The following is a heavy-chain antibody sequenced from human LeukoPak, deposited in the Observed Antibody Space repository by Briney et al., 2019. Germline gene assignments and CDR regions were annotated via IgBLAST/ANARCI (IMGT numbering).Heavy chain of an antibody. CDR2: ISGSGQYV. Sequence: PGGSLRLSCAASGFTFNSFTMNWVRQAPGKGLEWLSSISGSGQYVYYADSLKGRLTISRDNAKNSLYLQMNSLRAEDTAVYYCARDHVRGYFDYWGQGTLVTVSS. J-gene: IGHJ4*02. V-gene: IGHV3-21*01. CDR3: ARDHVRGYFDY. CDR1: GFTFNSFT.